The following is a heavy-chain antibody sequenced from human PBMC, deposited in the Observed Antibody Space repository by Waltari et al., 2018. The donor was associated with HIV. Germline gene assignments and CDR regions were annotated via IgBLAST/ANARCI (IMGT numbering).Heavy chain of an antibody. V-gene: IGHV3-30-3*01. CDR3: ARDTHYGMDV. Sequence: QVQLVESGGGGVQPGKSLRLSCAASGFTFSSYAMHWVRQAPGKGLEWVAVISYDGSNKYSAYSVKGRFTISRDNSKNTLYLQMNSLRAEDTAMYYCARDTHYGMDVWGQGTTVTVSS. CDR2: ISYDGSNK. CDR1: GFTFSSYA. J-gene: IGHJ6*02.